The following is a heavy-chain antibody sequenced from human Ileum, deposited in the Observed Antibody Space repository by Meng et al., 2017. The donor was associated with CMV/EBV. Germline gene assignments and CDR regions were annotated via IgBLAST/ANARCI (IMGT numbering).Heavy chain of an antibody. J-gene: IGHJ4*02. CDR2: FNPSGGYT. D-gene: IGHD4-17*01. Sequence: QVQPVQAGAEVKKPGASVKVSCKASGYTFTSYYMHWVRQAPGQGLEWMGVFNPSGGYTNYAQDFKGRVTMTRDTSTTTVSMDLSSLRSEDTAVYYCARARDYGPIDYWGQGTLVTVSS. CDR1: GYTFTSYY. CDR3: ARARDYGPIDY. V-gene: IGHV1-46*01.